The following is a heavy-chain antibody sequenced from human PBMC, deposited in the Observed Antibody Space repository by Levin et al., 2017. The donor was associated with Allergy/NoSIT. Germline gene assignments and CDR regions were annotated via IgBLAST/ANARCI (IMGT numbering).Heavy chain of an antibody. V-gene: IGHV4-39*01. D-gene: IGHD5-12*01. CDR1: GGSISSSSYY. CDR2: IYYSGST. CDR3: ARQGRGEWLRLWAFDS. J-gene: IGHJ3*02. Sequence: PSETLSLTCTVSGGSISSSSYYWGWIRQPPGKGLEWIGSIYYSGSTYYNSSLKSRVTISVDTSKNQFSLKLSSVTAADTAVYYCARQGRGEWLRLWAFDSWGQGTMVTVSS.